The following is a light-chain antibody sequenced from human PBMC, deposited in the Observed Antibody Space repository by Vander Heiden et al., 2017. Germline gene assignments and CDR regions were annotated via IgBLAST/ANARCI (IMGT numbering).Light chain of an antibody. CDR3: KHYDDSAPLT. Sequence: EIVLTPSPGTLSWSPGERATLSCRPSQSIYSNYLAWYQQKPGQAPRLVIYGASSRATGIPDRFSGSASGTDFTLTISRLETEDFAVYYWKHYDDSAPLTFGGGSQVEIK. CDR1: QSIYSNY. CDR2: GAS. J-gene: IGKJ4*01. V-gene: IGKV3-20*01.